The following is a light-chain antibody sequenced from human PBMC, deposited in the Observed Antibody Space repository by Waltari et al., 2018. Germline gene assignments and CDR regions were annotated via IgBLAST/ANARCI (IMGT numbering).Light chain of an antibody. CDR3: QQYYSTIYT. J-gene: IGKJ2*01. CDR1: QSGLSSFDNKYY. CDR2: WAS. Sequence: DIVMTQSPASLAVSLGERATINCSSSQSGLSSFDNKYYLAWYQQTPCNPPKLLIYWASTRESGVPDRFSGSGSGTDFTLTISSLQAEDVAVYYCQQYYSTIYTFGQGTKLEI. V-gene: IGKV4-1*01.